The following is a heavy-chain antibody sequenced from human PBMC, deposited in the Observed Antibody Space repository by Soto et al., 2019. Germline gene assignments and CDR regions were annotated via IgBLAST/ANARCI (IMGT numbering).Heavy chain of an antibody. V-gene: IGHV2-5*02. CDR3: ARRVLRTVFGVSTTTAIYFDF. CDR1: GFSLTTSGVG. Sequence: QITLNESGPTQVKPRQTLTLTCTFSGFSLTTSGVGVGWIRQSPGKAPEWLALIYWDDDKRYSPSLKSRLTIPTDTPKNQVVLTMADLDPADTAPYSCARRVLRTVFGVSTTTAIYFDFWAEGTPSAVS. D-gene: IGHD3-3*01. J-gene: IGHJ4*02. CDR2: IYWDDDK.